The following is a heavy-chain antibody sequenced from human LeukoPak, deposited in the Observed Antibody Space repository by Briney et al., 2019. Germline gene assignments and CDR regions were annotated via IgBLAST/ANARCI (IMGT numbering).Heavy chain of an antibody. CDR2: IYYSGST. Sequence: KPSETLSLTCTVSGGSINNYYYNWIRQSPGKGLEWIGSIYYSGSTNYNPSLKSRVTISVDTSKNQFSLKMRSVTAADTAVYFCARDTRGYPAMSGVWNLVEYAFDIWGQGAMVTVSS. J-gene: IGHJ3*02. CDR3: ARDTRGYPAMSGVWNLVEYAFDI. CDR1: GGSINNYY. D-gene: IGHD6-19*01. V-gene: IGHV4-59*01.